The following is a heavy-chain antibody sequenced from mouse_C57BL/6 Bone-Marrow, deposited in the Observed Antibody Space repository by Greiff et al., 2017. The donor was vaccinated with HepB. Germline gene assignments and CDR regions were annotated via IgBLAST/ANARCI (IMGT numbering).Heavy chain of an antibody. J-gene: IGHJ3*01. CDR3: ARGLRLRRAY. V-gene: IGHV1-69*01. CDR2: IDPSDSYT. D-gene: IGHD3-2*02. CDR1: GYTFTSYW. Sequence: QVQLQQPGAELVMPGASVKLSCKASGYTFTSYWMHWVKQRPGQGLEWIGEIDPSDSYTNYHQKFKGKSTLTVDKSSSTAYMQLSSLTSEDSAVYYCARGLRLRRAYWGQGTLVTVSA.